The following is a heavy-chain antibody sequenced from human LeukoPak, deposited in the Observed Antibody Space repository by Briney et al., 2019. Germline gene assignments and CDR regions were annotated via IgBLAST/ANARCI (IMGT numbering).Heavy chain of an antibody. CDR3: AREHTYGVHNAFDI. J-gene: IGHJ3*02. CDR2: INPNSGDT. CDR1: GYTFTGYY. V-gene: IGHV1-2*03. Sequence: LGASVKVSCKASGYTFTGYYIHWVRQAPGQGLEWMGWINPNSGDTKYAQNFQGRVTMTRDTSTTTAYVEVSRLRSDDTAIYYCAREHTYGVHNAFDIWGQGTMVTVSS. D-gene: IGHD5-18*01.